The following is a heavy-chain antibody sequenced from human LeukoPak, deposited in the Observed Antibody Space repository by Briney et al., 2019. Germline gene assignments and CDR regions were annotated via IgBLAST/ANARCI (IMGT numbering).Heavy chain of an antibody. CDR1: GFTFSRYA. Sequence: GGSLRLSCAASGFTFSRYAMHWVRQAPGKGLEYVSAISSNGGSTYYANSVKGRFTISRDNSKNTLYLQMGSLRAEDMAVHYCARAPLYYYDSSDYWGQGTLVTVSS. CDR3: ARAPLYYYDSSDY. CDR2: ISSNGGST. D-gene: IGHD3-22*01. J-gene: IGHJ4*02. V-gene: IGHV3-64*01.